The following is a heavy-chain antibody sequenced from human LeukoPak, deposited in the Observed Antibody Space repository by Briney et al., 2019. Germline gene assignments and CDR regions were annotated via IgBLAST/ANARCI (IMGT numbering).Heavy chain of an antibody. CDR3: ARVLVLRGYSGYVPYYYGMDV. Sequence: SVKVSCKASGGTFSSYAISWVRQAPGQGLEWMGGIIPIFGTANYAQKFQGRVTITADESTSTAYMELSSLRSEDTAVYYCARVLVLRGYSGYVPYYYGMDVWGQGTTVTVSS. CDR2: IIPIFGTA. J-gene: IGHJ6*02. CDR1: GGTFSSYA. V-gene: IGHV1-69*01. D-gene: IGHD5-12*01.